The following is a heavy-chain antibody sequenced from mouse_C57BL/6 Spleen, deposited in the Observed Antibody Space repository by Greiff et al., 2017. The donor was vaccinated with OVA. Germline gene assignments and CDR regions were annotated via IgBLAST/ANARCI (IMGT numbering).Heavy chain of an antibody. CDR1: GYSITSGYY. V-gene: IGHV3-6*01. CDR2: ISYDGSN. J-gene: IGHJ2*01. D-gene: IGHD2-3*01. Sequence: EVQLQESGPGLVKPSQSLSLTCSVTGYSITSGYYWNWIRQFPGNKLEWMGYISYDGSNNYNPSLKNRISITRDTSKNQFFLKLNSVTTEDTATYYCARIYDGSLDYWGQGTTLTVSS. CDR3: ARIYDGSLDY.